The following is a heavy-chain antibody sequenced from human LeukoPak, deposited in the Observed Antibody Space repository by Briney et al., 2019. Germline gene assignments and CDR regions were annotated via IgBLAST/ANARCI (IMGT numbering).Heavy chain of an antibody. Sequence: PGGSLRLSCAASGFTFSSYAMSWVRQAPGKGLEWVSAIGGSGGSTYYADSVKGRFTISRDNSKNTLYLQMNSLRAEDTAVYYCAKVNMVYAISNWRFDPWGQGTLVTVSS. CDR2: IGGSGGST. CDR3: AKVNMVYAISNWRFDP. V-gene: IGHV3-23*01. J-gene: IGHJ5*02. D-gene: IGHD2-8*01. CDR1: GFTFSSYA.